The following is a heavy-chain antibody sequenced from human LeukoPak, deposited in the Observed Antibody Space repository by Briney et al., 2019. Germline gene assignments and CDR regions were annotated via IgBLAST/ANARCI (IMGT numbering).Heavy chain of an antibody. CDR2: IYYSGST. D-gene: IGHD5-18*01. CDR3: ARGCRGYSYTIDY. CDR1: GGSISSYY. V-gene: IGHV4-59*01. J-gene: IGHJ4*02. Sequence: SETLSLTCTVSGGSISSYYWSWIRQPPGKGLGWIGYIYYSGSTNYDPSLKSRVTISVDTSKNQFSLNLSSVTAADTAVYYCARGCRGYSYTIDYGGQGTLVTVSS.